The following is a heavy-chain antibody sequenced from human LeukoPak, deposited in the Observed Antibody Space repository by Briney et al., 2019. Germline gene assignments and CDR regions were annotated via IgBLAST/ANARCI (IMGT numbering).Heavy chain of an antibody. V-gene: IGHV1-69*05. Sequence: VASVKVSCKASGGTFSSYAISWVRQAPGQGLEWMGRIIPIFGTANYAQKFQGRVTITTDESTSTAYMELSSLRSEDTAVYYCASYEPFRFDPWGQGTLVTVSS. CDR1: GGTFSSYA. CDR2: IIPIFGTA. D-gene: IGHD3-16*01. CDR3: ASYEPFRFDP. J-gene: IGHJ5*02.